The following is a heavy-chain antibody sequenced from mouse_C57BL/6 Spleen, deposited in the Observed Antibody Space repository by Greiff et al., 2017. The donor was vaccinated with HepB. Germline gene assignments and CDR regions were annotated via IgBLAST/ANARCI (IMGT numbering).Heavy chain of an antibody. D-gene: IGHD1-1*01. J-gene: IGHJ1*03. CDR3: AREGTTVVYWYFDV. CDR1: GYTFTSYW. CDR2: INPSNGGT. V-gene: IGHV1-53*01. Sequence: VQLQQPGTELVKPGASVKLSCKASGYTFTSYWMHWVKQRPGQGLEWIGNINPSNGGTNYNEKFKSKATLTVDKSSSTAYMQLSSLTSEDSAVYYCAREGTTVVYWYFDVWGTGTTVTVSS.